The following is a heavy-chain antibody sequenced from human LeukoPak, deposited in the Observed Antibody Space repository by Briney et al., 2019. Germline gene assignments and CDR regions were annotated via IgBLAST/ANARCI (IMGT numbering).Heavy chain of an antibody. V-gene: IGHV3-21*01. CDR3: ASYCSGGSCYSADFDY. CDR2: ISGSSSYI. J-gene: IGHJ4*02. CDR1: GFTFSSYS. Sequence: PGGSLRLSCADSGFTFSSYSMNWVRQAPGKGLEWVSSISGSSSYIYYADSVKGRFTISRDNAKNSLYLQMNSLRAEDTAVYYCASYCSGGSCYSADFDYWGQGTLVTVSS. D-gene: IGHD2-15*01.